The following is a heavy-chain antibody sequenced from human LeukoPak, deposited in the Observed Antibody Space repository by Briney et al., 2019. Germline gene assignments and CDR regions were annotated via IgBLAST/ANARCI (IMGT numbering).Heavy chain of an antibody. Sequence: RGPCLSLSCVVSGFTLTVYASNWVRRTPGKGMEWVAIISSDGNTQSYADPLKGRFTISRDNFRDTVFLELTTLRPEDTGLYYCVRDLTSGARFDFWGHGTLVTVSS. V-gene: IGHV3-30*04. CDR1: GFTLTVYA. CDR2: ISSDGNTQ. D-gene: IGHD3-9*01. CDR3: VRDLTSGARFDF. J-gene: IGHJ4*01.